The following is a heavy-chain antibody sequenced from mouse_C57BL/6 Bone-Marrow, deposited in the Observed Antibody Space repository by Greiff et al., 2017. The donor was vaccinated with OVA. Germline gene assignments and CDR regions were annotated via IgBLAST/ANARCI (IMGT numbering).Heavy chain of an antibody. CDR3: ARGWLPYAMDY. CDR1: GFTFSDFY. CDR2: SRNKANDYTT. V-gene: IGHV7-1*01. D-gene: IGHD2-2*01. J-gene: IGHJ4*01. Sequence: EVNVVESGGGLVQSGRSLRLSCATSGFTFSDFYMEWVRQAPGKGLEWIAASRNKANDYTTEYSASVKGRFIVSRDTSQSILYLQMNALRAEDTAIYYCARGWLPYAMDYWGQGTSVTVSS.